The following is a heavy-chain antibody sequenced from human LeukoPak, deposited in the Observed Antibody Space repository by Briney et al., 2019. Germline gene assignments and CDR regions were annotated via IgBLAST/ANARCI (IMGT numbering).Heavy chain of an antibody. V-gene: IGHV3-66*01. J-gene: IGHJ6*02. Sequence: HPGGSLRLSCAASGFTVSSNYMSWVRQAPGKGLEWVSVIYSGGSTYYADSVKGRFTISRDNSKNTLYLQMNSLRAEDTAVYYCARAVRWYGMDVWGRGTTVTVSS. CDR1: GFTVSSNY. D-gene: IGHD2-15*01. CDR3: ARAVRWYGMDV. CDR2: IYSGGST.